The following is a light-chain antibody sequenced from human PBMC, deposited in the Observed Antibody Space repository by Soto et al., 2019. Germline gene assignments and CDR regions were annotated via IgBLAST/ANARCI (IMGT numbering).Light chain of an antibody. CDR1: QSVSSY. V-gene: IGKV3-11*01. Sequence: EIGLTQSPATLSLSPGERATLSCRASQSVSSYLAWYQQKPGQAPRLLIYDASNRATGIPARFSGSGSGTDFTLTISSLEPEDFAVYYCQQRSNWPLLTFGQ. CDR3: QQRSNWPLLT. CDR2: DAS. J-gene: IGKJ5*01.